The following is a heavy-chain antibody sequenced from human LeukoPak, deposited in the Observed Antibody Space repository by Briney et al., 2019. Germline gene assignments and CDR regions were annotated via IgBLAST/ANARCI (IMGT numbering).Heavy chain of an antibody. V-gene: IGHV1-69*13. CDR1: GGTFSSYA. CDR2: IIPIFSTA. J-gene: IGHJ3*02. Sequence: GASVKVSCKASGGTFSSYAISWVRQAPGQGLEWMGGIIPIFSTANYAQKFQGRVTITADESTSTAYMELSSLRSEDTAVYYCARRGFFSSGWSSLGAFDIWGQGTMVTVSS. CDR3: ARRGFFSSGWSSLGAFDI. D-gene: IGHD6-19*01.